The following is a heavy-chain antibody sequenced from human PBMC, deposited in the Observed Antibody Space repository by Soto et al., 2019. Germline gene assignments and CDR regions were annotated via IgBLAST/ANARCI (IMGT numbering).Heavy chain of an antibody. CDR3: AKGAPGSDYGMDV. CDR2: IYTSGST. D-gene: IGHD3-10*01. Sequence: SETLSLTCTVSGGSISSYYWSWIRQPAGKGLEWIGRIYTSGSTNCNPSLMSRVTMSVDTSKNQFSLKLSSVTAADTAVYYCAKGAPGSDYGMDVWGQGTTVTVSS. V-gene: IGHV4-4*07. J-gene: IGHJ6*02. CDR1: GGSISSYY.